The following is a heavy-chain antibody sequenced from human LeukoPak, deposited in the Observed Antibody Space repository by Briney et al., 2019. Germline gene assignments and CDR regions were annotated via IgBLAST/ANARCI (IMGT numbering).Heavy chain of an antibody. CDR1: GGTFSSYA. CDR2: INPSDGSS. Sequence: ASVKVSCKASGGTFSSYAISWVRQAPGQGLEWMGIINPSDGSSNYAQNFQGRVTMTRDTSTSTVYMHLSSLRSDDTAVYYCARRAQRYVEWSRKTYYFDYWGQGTLVTVSS. D-gene: IGHD3-3*01. V-gene: IGHV1-46*01. J-gene: IGHJ4*02. CDR3: ARRAQRYVEWSRKTYYFDY.